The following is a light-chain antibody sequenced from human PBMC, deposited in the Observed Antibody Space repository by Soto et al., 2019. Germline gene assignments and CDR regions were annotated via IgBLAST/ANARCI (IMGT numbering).Light chain of an antibody. CDR1: QTIPRNF. Sequence: EIVLTQSPDTLSFSPGEKATLSCRASQTIPRNFLAWFQQKPGQAPRLLIYGSSTRPSGIPDTFSGGGSRTDFTLTIRRLEPEDLAVYYCHKYGSSPPWTFGQGTKG. CDR2: GSS. V-gene: IGKV3-20*01. J-gene: IGKJ1*01. CDR3: HKYGSSPPWT.